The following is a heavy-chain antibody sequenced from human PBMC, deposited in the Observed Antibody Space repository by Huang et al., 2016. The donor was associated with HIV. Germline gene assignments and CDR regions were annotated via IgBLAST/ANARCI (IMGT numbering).Heavy chain of an antibody. CDR3: VKERGSSRARSSFDF. D-gene: IGHD6-13*01. CDR2: IRYDGNND. J-gene: IGHJ3*01. V-gene: IGHV3-30*02. Sequence: QVRLVESGGGVVQPGASLTLSCSASGFPFSASGRAWVRQAPGTGLGWGSFIRYDGNNDYLIGSVKGRFTISRDNSNNTLDLRMNSLRPEDTAVYYCVKERGSSRARSSFDFWGQGTSVIVSS. CDR1: GFPFSASG.